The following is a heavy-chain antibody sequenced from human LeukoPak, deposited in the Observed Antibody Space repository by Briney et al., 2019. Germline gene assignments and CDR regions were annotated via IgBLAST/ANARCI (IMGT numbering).Heavy chain of an antibody. CDR2: ISATSGNT. J-gene: IGHJ5*02. V-gene: IGHV1-18*01. Sequence: ASVKVSCKASGYTFTERGISWMRHVPGQGLEWMGWISATSGNTYYAETFQDRVTMTTDASTSTAYMELRDLTVDDTAVYYCGMGSTGWSRDPWGQGTLVTVSS. CDR1: GYTFTERG. CDR3: GMGSTGWSRDP. D-gene: IGHD6-19*01.